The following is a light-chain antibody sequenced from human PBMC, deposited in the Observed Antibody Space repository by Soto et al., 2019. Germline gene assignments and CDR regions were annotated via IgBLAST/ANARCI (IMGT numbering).Light chain of an antibody. CDR3: QRYGSSPRIT. Sequence: EIVLTQSPGTLSLSPGERATLSCRASQSVSSTYLAWYQQKPGQAPRLLIYAASSRATGIPDRFSGSGSGTDFTLTISRLEPEDFAVYFCQRYGSSPRITFGQGTRLEIK. J-gene: IGKJ5*01. V-gene: IGKV3-20*01. CDR1: QSVSSTY. CDR2: AAS.